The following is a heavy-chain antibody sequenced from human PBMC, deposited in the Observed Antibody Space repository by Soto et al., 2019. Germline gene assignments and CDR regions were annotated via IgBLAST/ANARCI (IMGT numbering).Heavy chain of an antibody. Sequence: EVQLVESEGGLVQRGGSLRLSCAASGFTFNYYWMHWVRQAPGQGLVWVSHIHSDGSTTTYADSVKGRFTISRDNAKNTLDLQMNSLRAEYTAVYYCVRADKYGFDLWGQCTTFTVSS. J-gene: IGHJ3*01. CDR3: VRADKYGFDL. CDR1: GFTFNYYW. D-gene: IGHD6-19*01. CDR2: IHSDGSTT. V-gene: IGHV3-74*01.